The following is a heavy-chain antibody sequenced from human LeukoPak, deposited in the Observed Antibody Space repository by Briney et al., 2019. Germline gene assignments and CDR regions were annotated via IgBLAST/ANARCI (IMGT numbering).Heavy chain of an antibody. Sequence: GGSLKPSWAASGFTFSSYWMSWVRQPQGKGREWVASIKKVGSEKYYVDSVEGRFTISRDNAKNSLYLQMNSLRAEDTAVYYCARIKHYYDSNRNYLYYIDYWGQGTLVTVSS. J-gene: IGHJ4*02. V-gene: IGHV3-7*01. D-gene: IGHD3-22*01. CDR1: GFTFSSYW. CDR2: IKKVGSEK. CDR3: ARIKHYYDSNRNYLYYIDY.